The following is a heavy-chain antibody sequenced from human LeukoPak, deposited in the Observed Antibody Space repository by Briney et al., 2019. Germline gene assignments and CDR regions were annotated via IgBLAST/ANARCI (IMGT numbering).Heavy chain of an antibody. D-gene: IGHD6-13*01. J-gene: IGHJ1*01. CDR1: GFTFSSYA. Sequence: GGSLRLSCAASGFTFSSYAMSWVRQAPGKGLEWVSSISSSSSYIYYADSVKGRFTISRDNAKNSLYLQMNSLRAEDTAVYYCARDRRGAAAGTGQHWGQGTLVTVSS. CDR3: ARDRRGAAAGTGQH. V-gene: IGHV3-21*01. CDR2: ISSSSSYI.